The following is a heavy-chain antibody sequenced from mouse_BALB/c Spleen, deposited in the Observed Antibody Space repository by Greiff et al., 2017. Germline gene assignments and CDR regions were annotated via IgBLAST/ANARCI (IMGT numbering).Heavy chain of an antibody. V-gene: IGHV5-4*02. J-gene: IGHJ2*01. Sequence: DVHLLQSGGGLVKPGASLKLSCAASGFTFSDYYMYWVRQTPEKRLEWVVTISDGGSYTYYPHSVKGKFTITRDKAKNNPYLQMSSLKSEDTAMYYCARDRDGYGDYWGQGTTVTVSA. CDR1: GFTFSDYY. CDR2: ISDGGSYT. CDR3: ARDRDGYGDY. D-gene: IGHD2-2*01.